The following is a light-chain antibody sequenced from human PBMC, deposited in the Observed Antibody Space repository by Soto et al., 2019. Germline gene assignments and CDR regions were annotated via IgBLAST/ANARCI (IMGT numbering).Light chain of an antibody. CDR3: QSSLRDSHV. J-gene: IGLJ1*01. CDR1: SSDIGAGYD. V-gene: IGLV1-40*01. CDR2: GNH. Sequence: QSVLTQPPSVSGAPGQRVTISCTGSSSDIGAGYDVHWYQQLPGTAPKLLIYGNHERPSGVPDRFSGSKSGSSASLAISGLQAEDEADYFCQSSLRDSHVFGTGTKVTVL.